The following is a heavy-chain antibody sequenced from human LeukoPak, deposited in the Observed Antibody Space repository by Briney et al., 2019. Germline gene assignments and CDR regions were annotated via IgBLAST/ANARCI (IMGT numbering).Heavy chain of an antibody. J-gene: IGHJ5*02. D-gene: IGHD3-10*02. Sequence: GGSLRLSCAASGFTVSSNYMSWVRQAPGKGLESVSCINTSGGSACYADSVKGRFTISRDNSKNTLYLQMNSLRVEDTAVYYCAALVRGPRSFDPWGQGTLLTVSS. CDR3: AALVRGPRSFDP. CDR2: INTSGGSA. CDR1: GFTVSSNY. V-gene: IGHV3-53*01.